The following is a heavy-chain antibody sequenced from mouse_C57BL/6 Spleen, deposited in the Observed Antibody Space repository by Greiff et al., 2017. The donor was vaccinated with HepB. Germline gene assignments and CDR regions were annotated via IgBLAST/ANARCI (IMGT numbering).Heavy chain of an antibody. D-gene: IGHD1-1*01. V-gene: IGHV14-4*01. CDR2: IDPEDGDT. CDR1: GFNIKDDY. Sequence: VQLQQSGAELVRPGASVKLSCTASGFNIKDDYMHWVKQRPEQGLEWIGWIDPEDGDTKYASKFQGKATITADTSSNTAYLQLSSLTSADTAVDYCTITTVVAPCGCWGHGATLAVAS. CDR3: TITTVVAPCGC. J-gene: IGHJ2*01.